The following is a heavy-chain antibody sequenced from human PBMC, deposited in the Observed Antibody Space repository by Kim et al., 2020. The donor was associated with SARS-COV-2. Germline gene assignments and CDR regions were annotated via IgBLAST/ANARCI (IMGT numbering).Heavy chain of an antibody. CDR3: ARERLAYGDYEPNGRFQH. D-gene: IGHD4-17*01. V-gene: IGHV1-69*13. Sequence: SVKVSCKASGGTFSSYAIRWVRQAPGQGLEWMGGIIPIFGTANYAQKFQGRVTITADESTSTAYMELSSLRSEDTAVYYCARERLAYGDYEPNGRFQHWGQGTLVTVSS. CDR2: IIPIFGTA. J-gene: IGHJ1*01. CDR1: GGTFSSYA.